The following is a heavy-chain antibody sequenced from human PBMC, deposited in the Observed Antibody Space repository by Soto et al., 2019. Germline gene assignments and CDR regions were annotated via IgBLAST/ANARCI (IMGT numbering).Heavy chain of an antibody. CDR2: ISSSSSYI. CDR1: GFTFSSYS. CDR3: ARDKVVVVPAAIIAFDI. J-gene: IGHJ3*02. Sequence: PGGSLRLSCAASGFTFSSYSMNWVRQAPGKGLEWVSSISSSSSYIYYADSVKGRFTISRDNAKNSLYLQMNSLRAEDTAVYYCARDKVVVVPAAIIAFDIWGQGTMVTVSS. D-gene: IGHD2-2*01. V-gene: IGHV3-21*01.